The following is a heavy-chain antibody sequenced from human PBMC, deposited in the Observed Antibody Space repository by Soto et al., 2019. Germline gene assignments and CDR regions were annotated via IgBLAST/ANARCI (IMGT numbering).Heavy chain of an antibody. CDR2: IGETGGDSDGVP. CDR1: VFILNNYA. J-gene: IGHJ3*01. CDR3: VKRGRNWGAFDF. V-gene: IGHV3-23*01. Sequence: VQLLESGGDLVQPGGPLSLSCVASVFILNNYAMSWVRQAPGKGLEWVSTIGETGGDSDGVPWYEDSVKGRFTISRDSSANTLFLHMDNLRAEDSALYYCVKRGRNWGAFDFWGQGTTVVVSS. D-gene: IGHD7-27*01.